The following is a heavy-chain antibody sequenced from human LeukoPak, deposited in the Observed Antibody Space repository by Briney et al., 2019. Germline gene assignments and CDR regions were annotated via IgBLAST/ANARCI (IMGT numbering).Heavy chain of an antibody. CDR2: FDPEDGET. CDR3: ATVSFSSGWYRFDY. Sequence: GASVKVSCKVSGYTLTELSMHWVRQAPGKGLEWLGGFDPEDGETIYAQKFQGRVTMTEDTSTDTAYMELSSLRSEDTAVYYCATVSFSSGWYRFDYWGQGTLVTVSS. V-gene: IGHV1-24*01. CDR1: GYTLTELS. J-gene: IGHJ4*02. D-gene: IGHD6-13*01.